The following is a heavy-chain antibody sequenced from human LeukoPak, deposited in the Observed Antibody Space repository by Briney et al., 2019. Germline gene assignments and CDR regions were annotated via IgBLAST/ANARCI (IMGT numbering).Heavy chain of an antibody. V-gene: IGHV3-30*18. CDR2: ISYDGSNK. D-gene: IGHD3-10*01. CDR3: AKETTMVLDY. J-gene: IGHJ4*02. CDR1: GFTFSSYG. Sequence: GGSLRLSCAASGFTFSSYGMHWVRQAPGKGLEWVAVISYDGSNKYYADPVKGRFTISRDNSKNTLCLQMNSLRAEDTAVYYCAKETTMVLDYWGQGTLVTVSS.